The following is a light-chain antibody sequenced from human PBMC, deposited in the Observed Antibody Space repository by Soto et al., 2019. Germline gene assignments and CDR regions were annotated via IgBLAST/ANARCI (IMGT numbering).Light chain of an antibody. CDR3: QQYGSSSLT. CDR1: QSVSSSY. V-gene: IGKV3-20*01. CDR2: GAS. J-gene: IGKJ4*01. Sequence: EIGLTQSPGTLSLSPGERATLSCRASQSVSSSYLAWYQQKPGQAPRLLIYGASGRATGIPDRFSGSGSGTDFTLTISRLEPEDFAVYYCQQYGSSSLTFGGGTKVEIK.